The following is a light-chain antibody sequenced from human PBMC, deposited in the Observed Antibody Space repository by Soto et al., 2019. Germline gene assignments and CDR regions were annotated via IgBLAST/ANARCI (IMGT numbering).Light chain of an antibody. CDR1: QSVSSSY. CDR2: GAS. Sequence: EIMLTQSPGTLSLSPGERATLSCRASQSVSSSYLAWYQQKPGQAPRLLIYGASSRATGIPDRFSSSGSGTDFTLTISRLEPEDFAVYYCQQYGSSLGVTFGGGTKVDIK. CDR3: QQYGSSLGVT. V-gene: IGKV3-20*01. J-gene: IGKJ4*01.